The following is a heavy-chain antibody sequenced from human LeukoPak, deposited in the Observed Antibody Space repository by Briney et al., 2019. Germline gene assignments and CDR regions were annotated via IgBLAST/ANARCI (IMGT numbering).Heavy chain of an antibody. D-gene: IGHD3-3*01. J-gene: IGHJ4*01. CDR2: ISSSGSTI. V-gene: IGHV3-48*03. CDR3: ARAELGVVIGVFDY. CDR1: GFTFSSYE. Sequence: GGSLRLSCAASGFTFSSYEMNWVRQAPGKGLEWVSFISSSGSTIYYADSVKGRFTISRDNDKNSLYLQMNSLRADDIALYNCARAELGVVIGVFDYWGHGTLVTVSS.